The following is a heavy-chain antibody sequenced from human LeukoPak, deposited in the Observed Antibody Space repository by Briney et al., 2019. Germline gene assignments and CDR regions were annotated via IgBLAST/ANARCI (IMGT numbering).Heavy chain of an antibody. CDR2: IYYSGST. D-gene: IGHD3-22*01. V-gene: IGHV4-39*07. Sequence: SETLSLTCTVSGGSISSSSYYWGWIRQPPGKGLEWIGSIYYSGSTYYNPSLKCRVTISVDTSKNQFSLKLSSVTAADTAVYYCARSGYYYDSSGYYPYYFDYWGQGTLVTVSS. J-gene: IGHJ4*02. CDR1: GGSISSSSYY. CDR3: ARSGYYYDSSGYYPYYFDY.